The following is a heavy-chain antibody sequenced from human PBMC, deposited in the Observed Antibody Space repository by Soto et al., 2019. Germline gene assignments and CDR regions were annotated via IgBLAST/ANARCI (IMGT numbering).Heavy chain of an antibody. CDR1: GYTFTSYY. D-gene: IGHD2-15*01. V-gene: IGHV1-46*01. CDR3: AREDGGSLALPQYYYYYSGMDV. CDR2: INPSGGST. Sequence: ASVKVSCKASGYTFTSYYMHWVRQAPGQGLEWMGIINPSGGSTSYAQKFQGRVTMTRDTSTSTVYMELSSLRSEDTAVYYCAREDGGSLALPQYYYYYSGMDVWGQGNTVTVS. J-gene: IGHJ6*02.